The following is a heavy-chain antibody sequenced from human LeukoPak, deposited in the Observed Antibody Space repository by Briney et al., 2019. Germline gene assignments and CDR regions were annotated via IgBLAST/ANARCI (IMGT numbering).Heavy chain of an antibody. D-gene: IGHD5-12*01. CDR3: ASEYSGYGHLDY. CDR1: GGSLSSGSSY. V-gene: IGHV4-61*02. J-gene: IGHJ4*02. CDR2: IYTSGST. Sequence: SETLSLTCTVSGGSLSSGSSYWSWLRQPAGKGLEWVGRIYTSGSTNYNPSLKSRVTISIDTSKTQFQFSLKLSSVTAADTAVYYCASEYSGYGHLDYWGQGTLVTVSS.